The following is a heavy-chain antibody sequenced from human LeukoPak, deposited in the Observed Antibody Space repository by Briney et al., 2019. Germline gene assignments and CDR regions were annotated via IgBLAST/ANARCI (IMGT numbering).Heavy chain of an antibody. CDR3: ARGYTFGGVIAENWFDP. J-gene: IGHJ5*02. Sequence: QASETLSLTCTVSGGSISSYYCSWIRQPPGKGLEWIGYIYYSGSTNYNPSLKSRVTISVDTSKNQFSLKLSSVTAADTAVYYCARGYTFGGVIAENWFDPWGQGTLVTVSS. CDR2: IYYSGST. D-gene: IGHD3-16*02. CDR1: GGSISSYY. V-gene: IGHV4-59*01.